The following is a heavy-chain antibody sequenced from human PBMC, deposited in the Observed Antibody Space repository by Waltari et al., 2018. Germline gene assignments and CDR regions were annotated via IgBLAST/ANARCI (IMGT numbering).Heavy chain of an antibody. J-gene: IGHJ4*02. D-gene: IGHD3-3*01. CDR1: GFTFSNAW. V-gene: IGHV3-15*07. CDR3: TSQGGGRFWSGYYTVDY. CDR2: IKSKTDGGTT. Sequence: EVQLVESGGGLVKPGGSLRLSCAASGFTFSNAWMNWVRQAPGKGLEWVGRIKSKTDGGTTDYAATGKGRFTISRDDSKNTLYLQMNSLKTEDTAVYYCTSQGGGRFWSGYYTVDYWGQGTLVTVSS.